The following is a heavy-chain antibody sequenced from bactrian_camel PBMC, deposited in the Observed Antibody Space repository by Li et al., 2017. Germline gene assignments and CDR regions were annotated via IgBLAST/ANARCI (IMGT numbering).Heavy chain of an antibody. V-gene: IGHV3S63*01. CDR2: FYEPGGVS. D-gene: IGHD1*01. CDR1: GDWYDSYC. CDR3: AGDLLLMRPLEASEHKY. Sequence: VQLVESGGGSVPAGGSLRLSCVHSGDWYDSYCMAWFRQVAGKEREGVARFYEPGGVSYVADPAKGRFTISQDNAENTVYLEINYLRPEDTAMYYCAGDLLLMRPLEASEHKYWGQGTQVTVS. J-gene: IGHJ4*01.